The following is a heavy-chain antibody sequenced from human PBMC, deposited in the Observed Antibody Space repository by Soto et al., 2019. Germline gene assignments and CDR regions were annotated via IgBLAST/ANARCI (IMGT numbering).Heavy chain of an antibody. CDR1: GFTFSSYG. D-gene: IGHD3-22*01. V-gene: IGHV3-33*06. CDR3: AKLLNRVVITTPIDY. J-gene: IGHJ4*02. CDR2: IWYDGSNK. Sequence: QVQLVESGGGVVQPGRSLRLSCAASGFTFSSYGMHWVRQAPGKGLEWVAVIWYDGSNKYYADSVKGRFTISRDNSKNTLYLQMNSLRAEDTAVYYCAKLLNRVVITTPIDYWGQGTLVTVSS.